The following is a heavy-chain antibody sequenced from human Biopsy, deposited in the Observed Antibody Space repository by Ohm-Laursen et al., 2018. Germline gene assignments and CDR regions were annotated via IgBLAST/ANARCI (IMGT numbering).Heavy chain of an antibody. CDR3: ARDYDTSGYYYVS. Sequence: TLSLACTVSGGSISNNNYYWGWIRQPPGKGLEWIGSIFYRGSTHYKPSLESRVNISVDTSKNHFSLKLNSVTAADTAVYYCARDYDTSGYYYVSWGQGTLVTVSS. J-gene: IGHJ5*02. CDR2: IFYRGST. CDR1: GGSISNNNYY. D-gene: IGHD3-22*01. V-gene: IGHV4-39*02.